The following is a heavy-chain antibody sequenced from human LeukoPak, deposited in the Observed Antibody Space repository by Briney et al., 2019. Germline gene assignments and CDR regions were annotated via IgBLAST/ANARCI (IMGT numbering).Heavy chain of an antibody. V-gene: IGHV3-15*01. CDR1: GFTFSNAW. J-gene: IGHJ4*02. D-gene: IGHD3-22*01. CDR2: IKSKTDGGTT. Sequence: GSLRLSCAASGFTFSNAWMSWVRQAPGKGLEWVGRIKSKTDGGTTDYAAPVKGRFTISRDDSKNTLYLQMNSLKTEDTAVYYCTTSYYYDSSGPYSLYYFDYWGQGTLVTVSS. CDR3: TTSYYYDSSGPYSLYYFDY.